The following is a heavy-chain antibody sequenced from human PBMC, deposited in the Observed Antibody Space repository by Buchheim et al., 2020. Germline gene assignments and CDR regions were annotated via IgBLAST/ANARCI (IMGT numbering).Heavy chain of an antibody. CDR3: ARDGDTGWFDY. J-gene: IGHJ4*02. CDR1: GFTFSGNY. Sequence: QVQLVESGGALVKPGGSLRLSCAASGFTFSGNYMNWIRQAPGKGLEWVSYISGSGNIIYYADSVKGRFTISRDNAKKPLYLQMSSLKVEDTAVYYCARDGDTGWFDYWGQGTL. CDR2: ISGSGNII. V-gene: IGHV3-11*01. D-gene: IGHD6-19*01.